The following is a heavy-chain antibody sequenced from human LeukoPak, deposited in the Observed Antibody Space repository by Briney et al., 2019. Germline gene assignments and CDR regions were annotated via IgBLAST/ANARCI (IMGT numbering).Heavy chain of an antibody. V-gene: IGHV3-30*18. CDR3: AKDLSPLRLGELSFAYYYDSSGYP. J-gene: IGHJ1*01. CDR1: GFXFSSYG. Sequence: PGGSLRLSCAASGFXFSSYGMHWVRQAPGKGLEWVAVISYDGSNKYYADSVKGRFTISRDNSKNTLYLQMNSLRAEDTAVYYCAKDLSPLRLGELSFAYYYDSSGYPGGQGTLVTVSS. CDR2: ISYDGSNK. D-gene: IGHD3-22*01.